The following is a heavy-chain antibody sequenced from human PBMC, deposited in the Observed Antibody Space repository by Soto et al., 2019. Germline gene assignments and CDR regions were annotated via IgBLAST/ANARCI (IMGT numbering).Heavy chain of an antibody. CDR1: GGSFTEYY. V-gene: IGHV4-34*01. D-gene: IGHD3-16*02. CDR3: ARVRARLLSHAFDF. CDR2: INHSGST. J-gene: IGHJ3*01. Sequence: QVQLQQWGAGLLKPSETLSLTCAVYGGSFTEYYWTWIRQPPGKGLEWIGEINHSGSTNYNPSLKNRVTISLDTSKNQFSLKVNSVTAADTAVYFCARVRARLLSHAFDFWGQGTLVTVSS.